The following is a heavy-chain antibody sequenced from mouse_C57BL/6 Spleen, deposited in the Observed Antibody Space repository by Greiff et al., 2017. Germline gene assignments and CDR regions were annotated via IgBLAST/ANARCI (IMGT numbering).Heavy chain of an antibody. V-gene: IGHV1-64*01. CDR3: ARGSNYAFDY. CDR2: IHPNSGST. CDR1: GYTFTSYW. Sequence: QVQLQQSGAELVKPGASVKLSCKASGYTFTSYWMHWVKQRPGQGLEWIGMIHPNSGSTNYNEKFKGKATLTVDKSSSTAYMQLSSLTSEDSAVYYCARGSNYAFDYWGQGTTLTVSS. J-gene: IGHJ2*01. D-gene: IGHD2-5*01.